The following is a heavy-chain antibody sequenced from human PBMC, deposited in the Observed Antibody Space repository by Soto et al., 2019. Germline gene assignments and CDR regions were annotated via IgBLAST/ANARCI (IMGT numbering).Heavy chain of an antibody. J-gene: IGHJ4*02. Sequence: GASVKVSCKASGGTFSSYAISWVRQAPGQGLEWMGGIIPIFGTANYAQKFQGRVTITADESTSTAYMELSSLGSEDTAVYYCARSIAVAGTGYYFDYWGQGTLVTVSS. CDR3: ARSIAVAGTGYYFDY. CDR1: GGTFSSYA. CDR2: IIPIFGTA. D-gene: IGHD6-19*01. V-gene: IGHV1-69*13.